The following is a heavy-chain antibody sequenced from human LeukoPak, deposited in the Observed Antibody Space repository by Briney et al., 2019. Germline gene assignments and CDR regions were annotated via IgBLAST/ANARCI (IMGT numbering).Heavy chain of an antibody. CDR1: AGSTSSSY. Sequence: PPEPLSLTCTVSAGSTSSSYWSWIRQPAGKGLEWVGRIYTSGSTNYNPSLKSRVTIPVDTSKNQFSLKLSSVTAADTAVYYCAREGRGYSYAYYYYYGMDVWGQGTTVTVSS. CDR3: AREGRGYSYAYYYYYGMDV. V-gene: IGHV4-4*07. D-gene: IGHD5-18*01. CDR2: IYTSGST. J-gene: IGHJ6*02.